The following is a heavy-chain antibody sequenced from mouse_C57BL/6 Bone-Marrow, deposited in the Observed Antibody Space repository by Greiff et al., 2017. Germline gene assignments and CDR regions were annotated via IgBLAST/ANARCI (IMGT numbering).Heavy chain of an antibody. J-gene: IGHJ1*03. Sequence: QVQLQQSGAELVRPGTSVKVSCKASGYAFTNYSIEWVKQRPGQGLEWIGVINPGSGGTNYNEKFKGKATLTADKSSSTAYMQLSSLTSEDSAVYFCARSLWVRPGDWYFDVWGTGTTVTVSS. D-gene: IGHD2-14*01. CDR2: INPGSGGT. V-gene: IGHV1-54*01. CDR3: ARSLWVRPGDWYFDV. CDR1: GYAFTNYS.